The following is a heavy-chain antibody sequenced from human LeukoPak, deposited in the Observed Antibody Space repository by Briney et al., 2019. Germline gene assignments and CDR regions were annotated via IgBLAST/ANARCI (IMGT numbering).Heavy chain of an antibody. D-gene: IGHD3-16*01. J-gene: IGHJ4*02. CDR1: GGSISSGGYS. CDR2: IYHSGST. CDR3: ARGAGLFGGYLDS. Sequence: SETLSLTCAVSGGSISSGGYSWSWIRQPPGKGLEWIGYIYHSGSTYYNPSLKSRVTISVDRSKNQFSLKLSSVTAADTAVYYCARGAGLFGGYLDSWGQGALVTVSS. V-gene: IGHV4-30-2*01.